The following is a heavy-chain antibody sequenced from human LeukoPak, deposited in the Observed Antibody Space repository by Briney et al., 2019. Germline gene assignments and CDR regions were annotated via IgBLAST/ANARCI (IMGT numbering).Heavy chain of an antibody. CDR2: IIPIFGTA. CDR3: ASQGAYYSSSWYTY. D-gene: IGHD6-13*01. J-gene: IGHJ4*02. Sequence: GASVKVSCKASGGTFSSYAISWVRQAPGQGLEWMGRIIPIFGTANYAQKFQGRATITADKSTSTAYMELSSLRSEDTAVYYCASQGAYYSSSWYTYWGQGTLVTVSS. V-gene: IGHV1-69*06. CDR1: GGTFSSYA.